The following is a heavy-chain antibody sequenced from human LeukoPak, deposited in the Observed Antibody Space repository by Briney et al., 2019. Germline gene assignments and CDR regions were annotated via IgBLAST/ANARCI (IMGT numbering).Heavy chain of an antibody. Sequence: QTLSLTCAISGDSVSSNSAAWNWIRQSRSRGLEWLGRTYYRSKWYNDSQVAVNSRITTTPDTSKNQFSLQLNSVTPEDTAVYYCARDKAEIAVADNSGQGTLVTASS. J-gene: IGHJ4*02. CDR2: TYYRSKWYN. V-gene: IGHV6-1*01. CDR1: GDSVSSNSAA. D-gene: IGHD6-19*01. CDR3: ARDKAEIAVADN.